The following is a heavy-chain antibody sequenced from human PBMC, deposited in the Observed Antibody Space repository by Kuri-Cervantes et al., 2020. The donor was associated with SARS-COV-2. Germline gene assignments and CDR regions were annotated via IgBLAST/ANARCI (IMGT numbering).Heavy chain of an antibody. CDR2: IDPSDSYT. V-gene: IGHV5-10-1*01. CDR3: ARRVGYYLDY. J-gene: IGHJ4*02. CDR1: GYSFTSYW. Sequence: KVSCKGSGYSFTSYWISWVRQMPGKGLEWMGRIDPSDSYTNYSPSFQGHVTISADKSISTAYLQWSSLKASDTAMYYWARRVGYYLDYWGQGTLVTVSS. D-gene: IGHD2-15*01.